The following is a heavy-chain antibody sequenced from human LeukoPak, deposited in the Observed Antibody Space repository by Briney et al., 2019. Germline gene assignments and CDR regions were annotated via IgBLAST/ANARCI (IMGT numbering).Heavy chain of an antibody. V-gene: IGHV4-59*01. CDR2: IYYSGST. D-gene: IGHD3-10*01. CDR3: ARAPLRFGELSFDY. CDR1: GGSISSYY. Sequence: PSETLSLTCTVSGGSISSYYWSWIRQPPGKGLEWIGYIYYSGSTNYNPSLKSRVTISVDTSKNQFSLKLSSVTAADTAVYYCARAPLRFGELSFDYWGQGTLVTVSS. J-gene: IGHJ4*02.